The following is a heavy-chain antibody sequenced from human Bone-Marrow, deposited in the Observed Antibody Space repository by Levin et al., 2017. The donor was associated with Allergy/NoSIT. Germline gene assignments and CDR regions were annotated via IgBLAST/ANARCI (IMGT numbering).Heavy chain of an antibody. CDR3: AVLQGATPMYYFDY. CDR1: GGTFSSYA. CDR2: IIPIFGTA. Sequence: SVKVSCKASGGTFSSYAISWVRQAPGQGLEWMGGIIPIFGTANYAQKFQGRVTITADKSTSTAYMELSSLRSEDTAVYYCAVLQGATPMYYFDYWGQGTLVTVSS. D-gene: IGHD2-15*01. V-gene: IGHV1-69*06. J-gene: IGHJ4*02.